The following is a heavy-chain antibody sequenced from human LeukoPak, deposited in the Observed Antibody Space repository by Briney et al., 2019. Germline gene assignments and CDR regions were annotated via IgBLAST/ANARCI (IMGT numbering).Heavy chain of an antibody. J-gene: IGHJ3*02. CDR2: IYTSGST. CDR1: GGSISSYY. V-gene: IGHV4-4*07. Sequence: SETLSLTCTVSGGSISSYYWSWIRQPAGKGLEWIGRIYTSGSTNYNPSLKSRVTMSVDTSKSQFSLKLSSVTAADTAVYYCARNYGDYVSDAFDIWGQGTMVTVSS. D-gene: IGHD4-17*01. CDR3: ARNYGDYVSDAFDI.